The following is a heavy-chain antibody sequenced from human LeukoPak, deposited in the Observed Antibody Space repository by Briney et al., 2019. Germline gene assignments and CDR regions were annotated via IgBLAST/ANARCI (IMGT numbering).Heavy chain of an antibody. CDR1: GFTFSSYG. CDR2: ISGSGTNT. V-gene: IGHV3-23*01. D-gene: IGHD6-25*01. CDR3: AKDLSPAAA. Sequence: GGSLRLSCAASGFTFSSYGMSWVRQAPGKGLEWVSAISGSGTNTYYADSVKGRFTISRDNSKSTLSLQMNNLRDEDTAIYYCAKDLSPAAAWGQGTLVTVPS. J-gene: IGHJ5*02.